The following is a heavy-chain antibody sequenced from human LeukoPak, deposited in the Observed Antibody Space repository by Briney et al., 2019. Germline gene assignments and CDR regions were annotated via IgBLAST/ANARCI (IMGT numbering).Heavy chain of an antibody. D-gene: IGHD4-23*01. V-gene: IGHV1-46*01. J-gene: IGHJ6*03. CDR1: GYTFTSYY. CDR2: INPSGGST. CDR3: ARALRQGMVVTPGYYYYYMDV. Sequence: GASVKVSCKASGYTFTSYYMHWVRQAPGQGLEWMGIINPSGGSTSYAQKFQGRVTMTRDTSTSTVYMELSGLRSEDTAVYYCARALRQGMVVTPGYYYYYMDVWGKGTTATVSS.